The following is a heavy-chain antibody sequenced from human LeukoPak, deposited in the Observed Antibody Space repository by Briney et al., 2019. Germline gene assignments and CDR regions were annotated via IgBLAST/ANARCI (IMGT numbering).Heavy chain of an antibody. CDR1: GGSFSGYY. D-gene: IGHD2-2*01. CDR3: AGRESASDQYCSSTSCSPSGNWFDP. V-gene: IGHV4-34*01. CDR2: INHSGST. Sequence: PSETLSLTCAVYGGSFSGYYWSWIRQPPGKGLEWIGEINHSGSTNYNPSLKSRVTISVDTSKNQFSLKLSSVTAADTAVYYCAGRESASDQYCSSTSCSPSGNWFDPWGQGTLVTVSS. J-gene: IGHJ5*02.